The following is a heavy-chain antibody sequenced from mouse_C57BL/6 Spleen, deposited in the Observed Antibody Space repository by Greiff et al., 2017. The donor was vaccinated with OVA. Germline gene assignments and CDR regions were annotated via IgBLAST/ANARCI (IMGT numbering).Heavy chain of an antibody. J-gene: IGHJ2*01. CDR2: ISDGGSYT. Sequence: EVQRVESGGGLVKPGGSLKLSCAASGFTFSSYAMSWVRQTPEKRLEWVATISDGGSYTYYPDNVKGRFTISRDNAKNNLYLQMSHLKSEDTAMYYCARDPTGYYFDYWGQGTTLTVSS. CDR3: ARDPTGYYFDY. V-gene: IGHV5-4*01. CDR1: GFTFSSYA. D-gene: IGHD4-1*02.